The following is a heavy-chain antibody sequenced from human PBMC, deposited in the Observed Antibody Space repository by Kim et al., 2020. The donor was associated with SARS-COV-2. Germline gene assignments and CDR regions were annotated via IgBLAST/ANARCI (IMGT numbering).Heavy chain of an antibody. CDR2: ITWNSGRI. D-gene: IGHD3-22*01. CDR1: GFTFYDYA. J-gene: IGHJ6*02. CDR3: TKDISFYSDSSGYYLGRHYYFGMDV. Sequence: GGSLRLSCAASGFTFYDYAMHWVRQPPGKGLEWVSGITWNSGRIDYADSVKGRFTISRDNAKNSLYLQMNSLRAEDTALYYCTKDISFYSDSSGYYLGRHYYFGMDVWGQGTTVIVSS. V-gene: IGHV3-9*01.